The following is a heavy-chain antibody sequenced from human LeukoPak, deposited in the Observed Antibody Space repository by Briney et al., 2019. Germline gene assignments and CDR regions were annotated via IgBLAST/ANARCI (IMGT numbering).Heavy chain of an antibody. CDR3: TRDVPRSAGYPDN. CDR1: GGFISSGTHY. J-gene: IGHJ4*02. CDR2: IFTSGRP. Sequence: SETLSLTCDVSGGFISSGTHYWTWIRQPVGKGLEWLGRIFTSGRPAYNSSLESRLTISIDKSKNQFYLKLTSVTAADTAVYYCTRDVPRSAGYPDNWGQGTLVTVSS. D-gene: IGHD2-15*01. V-gene: IGHV4-61*02.